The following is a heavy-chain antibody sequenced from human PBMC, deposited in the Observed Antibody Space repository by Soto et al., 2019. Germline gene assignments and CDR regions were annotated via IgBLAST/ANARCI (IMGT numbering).Heavy chain of an antibody. Sequence: ASVNVSCKSSGYTFTGYYIHWVRQAPGQGLEWMGWINPNSGGTNYAQKFQGRVTMTRDTSISTAYMELSRLRSDDTAVYYCARDNYYGMDVWGQGTTVTVSS. CDR1: GYTFTGYY. J-gene: IGHJ6*02. CDR2: INPNSGGT. V-gene: IGHV1-2*02. CDR3: ARDNYYGMDV.